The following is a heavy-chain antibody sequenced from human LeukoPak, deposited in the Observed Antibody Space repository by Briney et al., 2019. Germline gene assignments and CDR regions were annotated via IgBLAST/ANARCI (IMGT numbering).Heavy chain of an antibody. V-gene: IGHV4-30-4*01. CDR3: ARVSFGGVIPGAFDI. CDR1: GGSISSGDYY. Sequence: SETLSLICTVSGGSISSGDYYWSWIRQPPGKGLEWIGYIYYSGSTYYNPSLKSRVTISVDTSKNQFSLKLSSVTAADTAVYYCARVSFGGVIPGAFDIWGQGTMVTVSS. D-gene: IGHD3-16*02. J-gene: IGHJ3*02. CDR2: IYYSGST.